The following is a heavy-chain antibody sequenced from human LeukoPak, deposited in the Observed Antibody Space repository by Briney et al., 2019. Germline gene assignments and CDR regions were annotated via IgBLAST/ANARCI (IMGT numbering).Heavy chain of an antibody. J-gene: IGHJ5*02. V-gene: IGHV3-23*01. D-gene: IGHD3-3*01. CDR3: EKIGYYDFWSGYSS. CDR1: GFTFSSYS. Sequence: GGSLRLSCAASGFTFSSYSMNWVRQAPGKGLEWVSAISGSGGSTYYADSVKGRFTISRDNSKNTLYLQMNSLRAEDTAVYYCEKIGYYDFWSGYSSWGQGTLVTVSS. CDR2: ISGSGGST.